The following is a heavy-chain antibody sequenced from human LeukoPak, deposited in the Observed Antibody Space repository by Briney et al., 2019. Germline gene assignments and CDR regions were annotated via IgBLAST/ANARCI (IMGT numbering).Heavy chain of an antibody. CDR3: ARRVCGSGYYCNWFDP. CDR1: GYSFTSYW. V-gene: IGHV5-51*01. Sequence: GESLKISCQGSGYSFTSYWIGWVRQMPGKGLEWMGIIYPVDSDTRYSPSFQGQVTISADKSISPAYLQWSSLKASDTAMYYCARRVCGSGYYCNWFDPWGEGTPVTVSS. CDR2: IYPVDSDT. J-gene: IGHJ5*02. D-gene: IGHD3-22*01.